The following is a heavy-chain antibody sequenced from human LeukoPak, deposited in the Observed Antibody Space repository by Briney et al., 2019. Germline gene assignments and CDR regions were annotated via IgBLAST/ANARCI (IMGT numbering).Heavy chain of an antibody. CDR3: ARGAEGYYYYYYMDV. D-gene: IGHD1-14*01. CDR1: GGTFSSYA. Sequence: ASVKVSCKASGGTFSSYAISWVRQAPGQGLEWMGGIIPIFGTANYAQKFQGRVTITADKSTSTAYMELSSLRSEDTAVYYCARGAEGYYYYYYMDVWGKGTTVTISS. CDR2: IIPIFGTA. V-gene: IGHV1-69*06. J-gene: IGHJ6*03.